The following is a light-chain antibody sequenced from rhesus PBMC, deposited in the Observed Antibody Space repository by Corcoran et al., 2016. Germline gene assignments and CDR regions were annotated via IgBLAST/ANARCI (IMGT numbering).Light chain of an antibody. CDR1: QGIRSY. Sequence: DIQMTQSPSSLSASVGDRVTITCRASQGIRSYLNWYQQKPGKAHKLLLYYKNLLESGVPSRFSGSGDGTAFILPISSLQPEDFATYYCPQSNRLSLTFGGGTKVEIK. V-gene: IGKV1-32*01. CDR3: PQSNRLSLT. CDR2: YKN. J-gene: IGKJ4*01.